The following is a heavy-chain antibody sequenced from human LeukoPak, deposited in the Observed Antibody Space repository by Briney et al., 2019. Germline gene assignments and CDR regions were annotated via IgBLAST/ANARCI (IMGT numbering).Heavy chain of an antibody. V-gene: IGHV3-74*01. CDR3: ERSLWNVDY. J-gene: IGHJ4*02. D-gene: IGHD1-1*01. CDR1: GFTFSNSW. Sequence: PGGCLRLSCAASGFTFSNSWMHWVRQAPGKGLMWVSRINSDGSTTSYADSVKGRFTISRDNAKNTLYLQMNSLRAEDTAVYYCERSLWNVDYWGQGTLVTVSS. CDR2: INSDGSTT.